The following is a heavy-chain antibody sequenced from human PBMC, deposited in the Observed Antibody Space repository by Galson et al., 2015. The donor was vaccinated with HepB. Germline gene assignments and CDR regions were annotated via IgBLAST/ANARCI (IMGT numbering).Heavy chain of an antibody. J-gene: IGHJ3*02. V-gene: IGHV4-34*01. CDR1: GGSFSGYY. CDR3: ARYLVLERAFDI. Sequence: SETLSLTCAVYGGSFSGYYWSWIRQPPGKGLEWIGSIYYSGSTYYNPSLKSRVTISVDTSKNQFSLKLSSVTAADTTVYYCARYLVLERAFDIWGQGTMVTVSS. CDR2: IYYSGST. D-gene: IGHD2-8*02.